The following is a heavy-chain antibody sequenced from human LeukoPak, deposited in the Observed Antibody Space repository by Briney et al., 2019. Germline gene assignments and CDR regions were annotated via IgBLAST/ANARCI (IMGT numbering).Heavy chain of an antibody. V-gene: IGHV4-39*01. CDR3: ARREGIAVAFDY. Sequence: PSETLSLTCTVSGGSISSSSYFWGWIRQPPGKGLEWIGSIYYSGSTYYNPSLKSRVTISVDTSKNQFSLKLSSVTAADTAVYYCARREGIAVAFDYWGQGTLVTVSS. J-gene: IGHJ4*02. CDR1: GGSISSSSYF. D-gene: IGHD6-19*01. CDR2: IYYSGST.